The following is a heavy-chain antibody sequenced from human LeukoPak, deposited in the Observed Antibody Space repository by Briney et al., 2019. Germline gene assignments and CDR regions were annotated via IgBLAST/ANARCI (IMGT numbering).Heavy chain of an antibody. CDR3: ARTTSSSWYTL. Sequence: SETLSLTCTVSGGSISSYYWSWIRQPPGKGLEWIGYIYYSGSTNYNPSLKSRVTISVDTSKNQFSLKLSSVTAADTAVYYCARTTSSSWYTLWGQGTLVTVSS. J-gene: IGHJ4*02. CDR2: IYYSGST. V-gene: IGHV4-59*08. D-gene: IGHD6-13*01. CDR1: GGSISSYY.